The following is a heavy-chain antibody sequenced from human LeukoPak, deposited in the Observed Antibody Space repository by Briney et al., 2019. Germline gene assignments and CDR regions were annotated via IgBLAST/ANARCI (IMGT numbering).Heavy chain of an antibody. J-gene: IGHJ4*02. CDR1: GYSISSGYY. Sequence: PSETLSLTCVVSGYSISSGYYWGWIRQPPGKGLEWIGRIWHCGTTHYTPSLKRRVTISVDTSTNKFSLKLSSVTAADTAVFYCARLWGSGYYFDSWGQGTLVTVSS. D-gene: IGHD7-27*01. CDR3: ARLWGSGYYFDS. V-gene: IGHV4-38-2*01. CDR2: IWHCGTT.